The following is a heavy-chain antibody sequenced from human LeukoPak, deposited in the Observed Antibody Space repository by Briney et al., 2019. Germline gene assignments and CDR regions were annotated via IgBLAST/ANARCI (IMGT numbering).Heavy chain of an antibody. CDR3: ARESDCSGGSCYAVAAFDI. D-gene: IGHD2-15*01. Sequence: EASVKVSCKASGYSFTGYYMHWVRQAPGQGLEWMGWMNPNSGNTAYAQKFQGRVTMTRNTSISTAYMELSSLRSEDTAVYYCARESDCSGGSCYAVAAFDISGQGTMVTVSS. CDR1: GYSFTGYY. J-gene: IGHJ3*02. V-gene: IGHV1-8*02. CDR2: MNPNSGNT.